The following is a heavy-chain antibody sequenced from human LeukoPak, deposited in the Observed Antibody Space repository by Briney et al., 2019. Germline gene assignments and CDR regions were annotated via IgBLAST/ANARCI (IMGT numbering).Heavy chain of an antibody. CDR2: IHDSGTT. CDR1: GGSISSYY. J-gene: IGHJ4*02. CDR3: ARGLGILTGYYVDY. D-gene: IGHD3-9*01. Sequence: SETLSLTCTVSGGSISSYYWSWLRQPPGKGLEWFGYIHDSGTTNYNPSLKSRVTISVDTSKNQFSLKLSSVTAADTAVYYCARGLGILTGYYVDYWGQGTLVTVSS. V-gene: IGHV4-59*12.